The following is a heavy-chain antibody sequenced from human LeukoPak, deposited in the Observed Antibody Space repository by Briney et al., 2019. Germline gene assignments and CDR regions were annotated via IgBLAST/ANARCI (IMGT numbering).Heavy chain of an antibody. Sequence: SETLSLTCTVSGGSIGSYCWSWLRQPPGKRLEWIGSIYSSGSTNYNPSLRSRLTISLDTSKNQFSLKLSFVTAADTAVYYCARGVAAPGTGGLSWFDPWGQGTLVTVSS. D-gene: IGHD6-13*01. CDR1: GGSIGSYC. CDR2: IYSSGST. CDR3: ARGVAAPGTGGLSWFDP. J-gene: IGHJ5*02. V-gene: IGHV4-59*01.